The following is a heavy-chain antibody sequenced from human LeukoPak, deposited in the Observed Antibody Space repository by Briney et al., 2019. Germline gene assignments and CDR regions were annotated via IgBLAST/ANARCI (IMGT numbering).Heavy chain of an antibody. J-gene: IGHJ4*02. CDR1: GGTFSSYA. Sequence: ASVKVSCKASGGTFSSYAISWVRQAPGQGLEWMGRIIPIFGTANYAQKFQGRVTITTDESTSTAYMELSSLRSEDTAVYYCAVYYDSSGYYYSYFDYWGQGTLSPSPQ. D-gene: IGHD3-22*01. CDR2: IIPIFGTA. CDR3: AVYYDSSGYYYSYFDY. V-gene: IGHV1-69*05.